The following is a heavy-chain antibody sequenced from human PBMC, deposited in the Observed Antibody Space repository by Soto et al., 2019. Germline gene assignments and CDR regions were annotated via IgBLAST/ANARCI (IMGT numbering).Heavy chain of an antibody. Sequence: QVQLVQSGAEVKMPGASVKVSCKAPGDTFNTFGISCVRQAPGHGLDWMGWLSGYNGDTKYAQKFQGRVMMTADTSTTTAYMELGSLNSDDTALYYCAREYLTVTICYGVDSLGQGTLVTVSS. CDR1: GDTFNTFG. CDR2: LSGYNGDT. J-gene: IGHJ4*02. D-gene: IGHD2-2*01. CDR3: AREYLTVTICYGVDS. V-gene: IGHV1-18*01.